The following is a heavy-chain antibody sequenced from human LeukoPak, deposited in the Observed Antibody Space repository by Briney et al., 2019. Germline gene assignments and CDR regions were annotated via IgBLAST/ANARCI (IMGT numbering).Heavy chain of an antibody. CDR1: GGSISSYY. CDR2: IYYSGST. CDR3: ASLIAVAGYYFDY. Sequence: SETLSLTCTVSGGSISSYYWSWIRQPPGKGLEWIGYIYYSGSTNYNPSLKSRVTTSVDTSKNQFSLKLSSVTAADTAVYYCASLIAVAGYYFDYWGQGTLVTVSS. D-gene: IGHD6-19*01. J-gene: IGHJ4*02. V-gene: IGHV4-59*01.